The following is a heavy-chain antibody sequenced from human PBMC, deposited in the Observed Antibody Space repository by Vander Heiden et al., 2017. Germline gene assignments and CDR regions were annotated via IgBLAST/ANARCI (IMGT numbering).Heavy chain of an antibody. Sequence: EVQLVESGGGLVQPGGSLRLSCTGSGFTFSSYTMNWVRQAPGKGLEWISYISTTSSTIFYADSLKGRFTVSRDNAKNSLYLQINGLRDEDTAMYYCSSHLGSNWFDYWGQGTLGIVS. CDR1: GFTFSSYT. D-gene: IGHD6-13*01. CDR2: ISTTSSTI. CDR3: SSHLGSNWFDY. J-gene: IGHJ4*02. V-gene: IGHV3-48*02.